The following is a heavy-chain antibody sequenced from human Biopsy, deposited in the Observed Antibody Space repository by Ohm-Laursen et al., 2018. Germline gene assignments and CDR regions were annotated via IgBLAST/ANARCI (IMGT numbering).Heavy chain of an antibody. CDR2: ISGYNGNT. Sequence: ASVKVSCKASGYFFSSYGLNWVRQAPGQGLEWMGRISGYNGNTNYAQKFQGRVAMTIDSSASTAYLELRSLRSDDTAFYYCVRGTGSQYFDYWGQGTLVTVSS. CDR1: GYFFSSYG. CDR3: VRGTGSQYFDY. J-gene: IGHJ4*02. V-gene: IGHV1-18*01. D-gene: IGHD1-26*01.